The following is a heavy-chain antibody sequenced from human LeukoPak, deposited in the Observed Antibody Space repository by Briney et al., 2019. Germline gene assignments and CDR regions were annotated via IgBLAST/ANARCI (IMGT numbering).Heavy chain of an antibody. J-gene: IGHJ5*02. V-gene: IGHV4-31*03. D-gene: IGHD3-22*01. CDR1: GGSISSGGYF. CDR3: ARDVDYYDSSGPRWFDT. CDR2: IYYSGST. Sequence: SQTLSLTCTVSGGSISSGGYFWSWIRQHPGKGLEWIAYIYYSGSTYYNPSLKSRVTISVDTSKNQFSLKLSSVTAADTAVYYCARDVDYYDSSGPRWFDTWGQGTLVTVSS.